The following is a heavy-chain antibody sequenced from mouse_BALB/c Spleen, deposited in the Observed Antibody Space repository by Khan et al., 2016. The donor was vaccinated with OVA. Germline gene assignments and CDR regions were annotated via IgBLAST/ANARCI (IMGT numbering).Heavy chain of an antibody. J-gene: IGHJ1*01. Sequence: EVELVESGGGLVQPGGSRKLSCAVSGFTFSSFGMHWVRQAPKKGLEWVAYISSGSSTTYYVDTVKGRFTISRDNTKNTLFLQMTSLRSEDTAMYYCARSGGNFHWYLDVWGQGTSVTVSS. CDR2: ISSGSSTT. D-gene: IGHD2-1*01. V-gene: IGHV5-17*02. CDR3: ARSGGNFHWYLDV. CDR1: GFTFSSFG.